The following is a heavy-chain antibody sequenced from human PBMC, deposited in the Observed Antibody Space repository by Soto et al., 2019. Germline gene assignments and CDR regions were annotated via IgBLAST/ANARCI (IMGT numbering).Heavy chain of an antibody. D-gene: IGHD6-6*01. CDR2: IIPILGIA. V-gene: IGHV1-69*02. Sequence: QVQLVQSGAEVKKPGSSVKVSCKASGGTFSSYTISWVRQAPGQGLEWMGRIIPILGIANYAQKFQGRVTITADKSTSTAYMELSSLRSEDTAVYYCAIARPDYYCGMDVWGQGTTVTVSS. CDR3: AIARPDYYCGMDV. J-gene: IGHJ6*02. CDR1: GGTFSSYT.